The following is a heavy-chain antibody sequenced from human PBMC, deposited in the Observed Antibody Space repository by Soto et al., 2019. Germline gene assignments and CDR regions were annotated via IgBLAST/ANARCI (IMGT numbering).Heavy chain of an antibody. CDR2: IYYIGST. V-gene: IGHV4-59*08. CDR3: ARHWGFWADY. J-gene: IGHJ4*02. D-gene: IGHD3-16*01. Sequence: PSETLSLTCTVSGGSISSYYWSWIRQPPGKGLVWIGYIYYIGSTNYNPSLKSRVTISVDTSKNQFSLKLSSVTAADTAVYYCARHWGFWADYWGQGTLVTVSS. CDR1: GGSISSYY.